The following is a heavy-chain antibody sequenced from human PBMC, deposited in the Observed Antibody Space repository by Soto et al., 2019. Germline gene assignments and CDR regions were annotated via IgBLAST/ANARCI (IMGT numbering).Heavy chain of an antibody. CDR3: ASGHRLGSIARD. CDR1: GLTFSSSS. J-gene: IGHJ6*04. V-gene: IGHV3-21*01. CDR2: ISSSSSYI. D-gene: IGHD2-15*01. Sequence: EVQLVESGGGLVKPGGSLSLSCAASGLTFSSSSMNWVRHAPGKGLEWVSYISSSSSYIYYADSEKGRFTISRDNAKNSLSLPMNSMRAEVTAVYYCASGHRLGSIARDWGKGNMVTVSS.